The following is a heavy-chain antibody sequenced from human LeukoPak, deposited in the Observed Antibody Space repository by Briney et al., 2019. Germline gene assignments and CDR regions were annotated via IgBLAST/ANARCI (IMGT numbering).Heavy chain of an antibody. CDR1: GGSISSGGYS. CDR3: ARDRNYDSNGYYYHWFDP. J-gene: IGHJ5*02. Sequence: SETLSLTCAVSGGSISSGGYSWSWIRQPPGKGLEWIGYIYHSGSTYYNPSLKSRVTISVDRSKNQFSLKLSSVTAADTAVYYCARDRNYDSNGYYYHWFDPWGQGTLVTVSS. V-gene: IGHV4-30-2*01. D-gene: IGHD3-22*01. CDR2: IYHSGST.